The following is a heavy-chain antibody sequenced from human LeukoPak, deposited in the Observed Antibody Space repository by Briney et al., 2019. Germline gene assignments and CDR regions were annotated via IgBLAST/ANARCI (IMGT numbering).Heavy chain of an antibody. D-gene: IGHD3-3*01. J-gene: IGHJ4*02. CDR2: IYPGDSDT. CDR1: GYSFTSYW. V-gene: IGHV5-51*01. CDR3: ASLYYDFWSGFVGPSH. Sequence: GESLKISCKGSGYSFTSYWIGWVRQMPGKGLEWMGIIYPGDSDTRYSPSFQGQVTISADKSISTAYLQWSSLKASDTAMYYCASLYYDFWSGFVGPSHWGQGTLVTVSS.